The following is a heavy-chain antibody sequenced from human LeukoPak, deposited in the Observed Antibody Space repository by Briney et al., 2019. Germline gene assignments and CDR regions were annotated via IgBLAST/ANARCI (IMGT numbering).Heavy chain of an antibody. CDR3: ARAVYYSNYLGY. D-gene: IGHD3-10*01. J-gene: IGHJ4*01. Sequence: GGSLRLSCAASGFTFSSYWMHWVRQAPGKGLMWVSRINSDGSRTTYADSVRGRFTISRDNAKNTLYLQMSSLRAEDTAVYYCARAVYYSNYLGYWGQGTLVTVSS. V-gene: IGHV3-74*01. CDR1: GFTFSSYW. CDR2: INSDGSRT.